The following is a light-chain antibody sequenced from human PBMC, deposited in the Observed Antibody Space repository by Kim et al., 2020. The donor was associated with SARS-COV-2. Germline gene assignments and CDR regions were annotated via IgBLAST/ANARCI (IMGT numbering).Light chain of an antibody. Sequence: LSPGERATLSCRASQSISSYLAWYQQKPGQAPRLLIYDASNRATGIPARFSGSGSGTEFTLTISSLQPDDFGTYYCQQYKTFPWTFGQGTKVDIK. J-gene: IGKJ1*01. CDR3: QQYKTFPWT. CDR1: QSISSY. CDR2: DAS. V-gene: IGKV3-11*01.